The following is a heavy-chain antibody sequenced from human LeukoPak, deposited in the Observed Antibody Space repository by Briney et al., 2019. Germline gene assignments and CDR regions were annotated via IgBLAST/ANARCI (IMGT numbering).Heavy chain of an antibody. V-gene: IGHV3-9*01. CDR3: AIVYAVPDKRNALDM. CDR1: GFTFDDYA. D-gene: IGHD2-8*01. Sequence: GRSLRLSCAASGFTFDDYAMHWVRQAPGKGLEWVSGISWNSGTIGYAGSVKGRFTISRDNAKNTLYLQMNSLRAEDTAVYYCAIVYAVPDKRNALDMWGQGTVVTVSS. CDR2: ISWNSGTI. J-gene: IGHJ3*02.